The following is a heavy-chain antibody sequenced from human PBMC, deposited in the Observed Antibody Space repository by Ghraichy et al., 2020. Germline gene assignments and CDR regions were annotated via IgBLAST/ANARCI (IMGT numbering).Heavy chain of an antibody. CDR1: GFTFSNYW. D-gene: IGHD6-6*01. CDR2: INSEGGST. V-gene: IGHV3-74*01. CDR3: ARGGTYRRSAIDY. Sequence: GGSLRLSCVASGFTFSNYWMHWVRQAPGKGLVWVSLINSEGGSTSYADSVKGRFIISRDNAKNTLYLQMNSLRAEDTAVYYCARGGTYRRSAIDYWGQGTLVTVSS. J-gene: IGHJ4*02.